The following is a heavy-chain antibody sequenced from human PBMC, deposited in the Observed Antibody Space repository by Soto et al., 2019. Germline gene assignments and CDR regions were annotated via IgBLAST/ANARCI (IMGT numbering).Heavy chain of an antibody. CDR3: ARLSVAGNLSSHRRGWFDP. Sequence: SETLSLTCTVSGGSISSGDYSWSWVRQSPGKGLEWIGHNYNSGITYYNPSLKSRVVISIDTSRNQFSLRLNSVTAADTAVYYCARLSVAGNLSSHRRGWFDPWGQGTLVTVSS. J-gene: IGHJ5*02. CDR1: GGSISSGDYS. V-gene: IGHV4-30-4*01. D-gene: IGHD6-19*01. CDR2: NYNSGIT.